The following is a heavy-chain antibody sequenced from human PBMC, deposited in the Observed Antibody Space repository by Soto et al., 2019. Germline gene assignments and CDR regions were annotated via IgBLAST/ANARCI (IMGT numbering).Heavy chain of an antibody. V-gene: IGHV5-51*01. D-gene: IGHD3-22*01. CDR1: GYSFTSYW. CDR2: IYPGDSDT. Sequence: EVQLVQSGAEVKKPGGSLKISCKGSGYSFTSYWIGWVRQMPGKGLEWMGIIYPGDSDTRYSPSFQGQVTISADKSISTAYLQWSSLKASDTAMYYCARADYYDSSGYYLHYWGQGTLVTVSS. CDR3: ARADYYDSSGYYLHY. J-gene: IGHJ4*02.